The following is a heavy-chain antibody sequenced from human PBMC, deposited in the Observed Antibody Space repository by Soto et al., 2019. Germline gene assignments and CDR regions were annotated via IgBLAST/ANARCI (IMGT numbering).Heavy chain of an antibody. CDR2: ISGSGGST. J-gene: IGHJ2*01. V-gene: IGHV3-23*04. Sequence: EVQLVESGGGLIQPGGSLRLSCAASGFTVSSNYMSWVRQAPGKGLEWVSVISGSGGSTYYADSVKGRFTISRDNSKNTLYLQMNSLRAEDTAVYYCAKDGTGYSSGWVYWYFDLWGRGTLVTVSS. CDR3: AKDGTGYSSGWVYWYFDL. CDR1: GFTVSSNY. D-gene: IGHD6-19*01.